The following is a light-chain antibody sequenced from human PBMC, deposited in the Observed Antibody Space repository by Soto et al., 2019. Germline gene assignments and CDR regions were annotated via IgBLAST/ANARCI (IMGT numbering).Light chain of an antibody. J-gene: IGKJ4*01. Sequence: DIQMTQSPSSLSASVGDRVTITWRASQSISSYLNWYQQKPGKAPKLLIYDASSLESGVPSRFSGSGSGTEFTLTISSLQPDDFATYYCQQYNSYSPLTFGGGTKVDIK. V-gene: IGKV1-5*01. CDR3: QQYNSYSPLT. CDR1: QSISSY. CDR2: DAS.